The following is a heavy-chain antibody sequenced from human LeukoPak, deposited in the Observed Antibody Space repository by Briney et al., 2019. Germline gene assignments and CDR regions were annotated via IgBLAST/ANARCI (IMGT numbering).Heavy chain of an antibody. CDR3: ARSPPGWYYDNSGQYYFAT. Sequence: PSETLSLTCTVSGGSISGYYWSWIRQSPGKRLERIAYISFTGNTNYNPSLKSRVTISLDTSKTHFSLTLSSLTAADTAVYYCARSPPGWYYDNSGQYYFATWGQGALVTVSS. J-gene: IGHJ4*02. CDR1: GGSISGYY. CDR2: ISFTGNT. D-gene: IGHD3-22*01. V-gene: IGHV4-59*08.